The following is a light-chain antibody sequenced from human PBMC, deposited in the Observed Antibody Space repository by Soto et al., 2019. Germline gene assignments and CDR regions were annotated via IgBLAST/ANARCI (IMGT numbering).Light chain of an antibody. J-gene: IGLJ1*01. CDR3: SSYTTSNTRQVV. CDR1: SSDVGGYNY. CDR2: DVT. V-gene: IGLV2-14*01. Sequence: QSALTQPASVSGSPGQSINISCTGTSSDVGGYNYVSWYQQHPGKAPRFVIYDVTNRPSGVSNRFSGSKSGNTASLTISGLQAEDEADYYCSSYTTSNTRQVVFGTGTKLTVL.